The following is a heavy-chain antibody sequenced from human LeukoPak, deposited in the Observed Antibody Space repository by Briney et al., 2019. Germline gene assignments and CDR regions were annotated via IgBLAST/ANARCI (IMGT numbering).Heavy chain of an antibody. CDR2: ISAYNGNT. CDR1: GYTFTSYG. CDR3: ARDKSRIAVAGTILGY. Sequence: ASVKVSCKASGYTFTSYGISWVRQAPGQGLEWMGWISAYNGNTNYAQKLQGRVTMTTDTSTSTAYMELRSLRSGDTAVYYCARDKSRIAVAGTILGYWGQGTLVTVSS. J-gene: IGHJ4*02. V-gene: IGHV1-18*01. D-gene: IGHD6-19*01.